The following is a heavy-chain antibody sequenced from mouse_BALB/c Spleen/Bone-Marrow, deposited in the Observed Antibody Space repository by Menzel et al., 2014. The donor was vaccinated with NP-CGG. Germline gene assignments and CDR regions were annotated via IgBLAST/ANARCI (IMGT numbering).Heavy chain of an antibody. J-gene: IGHJ2*01. D-gene: IGHD2-4*01. CDR1: GYSITSGDY. V-gene: IGHV3-6*02. Sequence: EVHLVESGPGLVKPSQSLSLTCSVTGYSITSGDYWNWIRQFPGNTLEWMGYISYDGSINYNPSLKNRISITRDTSKNQFFLKLISATTEDTATYYCARYDYEGKIDYWGQGTTLTVSS. CDR2: ISYDGSI. CDR3: ARYDYEGKIDY.